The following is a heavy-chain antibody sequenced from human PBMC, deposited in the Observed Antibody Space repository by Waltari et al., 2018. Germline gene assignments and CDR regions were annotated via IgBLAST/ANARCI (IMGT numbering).Heavy chain of an antibody. CDR1: GYSISSGYY. CDR2: IYHSGST. CDR3: ARQGPITLLGY. Sequence: QVQLQESGPGLVKPSETLSLTCAVSGYSISSGYYWGWIRQPPGKGLEWIGSIYHSGSTYYNPSLKSRVTISVDTSKNQCSLKLSSVTAADTAVYYCARQGPITLLGYWGQGTLVTVSS. V-gene: IGHV4-38-2*01. J-gene: IGHJ4*02. D-gene: IGHD3-10*01.